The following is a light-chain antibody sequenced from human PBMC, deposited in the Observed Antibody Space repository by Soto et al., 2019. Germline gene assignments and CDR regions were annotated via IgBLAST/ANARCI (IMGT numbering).Light chain of an antibody. Sequence: EIVLTQSPGTLSLSPGERATLSCRASQSVSSSYLAWYQQKPGQAPRLLIYGASSRATGIPDRFSGSGSGTDFTLTISRLEAEDCAGYYCQQYGSSAWTFGQGTKVEIK. CDR2: GAS. J-gene: IGKJ1*01. V-gene: IGKV3-20*01. CDR1: QSVSSSY. CDR3: QQYGSSAWT.